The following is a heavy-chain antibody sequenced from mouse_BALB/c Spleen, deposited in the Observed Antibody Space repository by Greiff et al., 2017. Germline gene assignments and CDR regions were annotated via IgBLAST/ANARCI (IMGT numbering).Heavy chain of an antibody. CDR2: ISSGSSTI. D-gene: IGHD1-2*01. CDR1: GFTFSSFG. J-gene: IGHJ2*01. V-gene: IGHV5-17*02. CDR3: ARDYGYHYFDY. Sequence: EVQRVESGGGLVQPGGSRKLSCAASGFTFSSFGMHWVRQAPEKGLEWVAYISSGSSTIYYADTVKGRFTISRDNPKNTLFLQMTSLRSEDTAMYYCARDYGYHYFDYWGQGTTLTVSS.